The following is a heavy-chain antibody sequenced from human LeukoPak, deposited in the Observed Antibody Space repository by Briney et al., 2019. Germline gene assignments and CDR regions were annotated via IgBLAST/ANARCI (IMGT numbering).Heavy chain of an antibody. D-gene: IGHD6-13*01. J-gene: IGHJ2*01. CDR3: AKDYSSSWYWYFDL. V-gene: IGHV3-23*01. CDR1: GFTFSSYG. Sequence: GGSLRLSCAASGFTFSSYGMSWVRQAPGKGLEWVSAISGSGGSTYYADSVKGRFTISRDNSKNTLYLQMNSLRAEDTAVYYCAKDYSSSWYWYFDLWGRGTLVTVSS. CDR2: ISGSGGST.